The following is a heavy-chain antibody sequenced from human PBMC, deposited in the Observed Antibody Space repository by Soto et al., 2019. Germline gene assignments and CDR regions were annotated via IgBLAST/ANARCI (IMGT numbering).Heavy chain of an antibody. J-gene: IGHJ4*02. D-gene: IGHD6-19*01. CDR2: IRSKTYGGTT. CDR1: GFTFGDYA. V-gene: IGHV3-49*03. CDR3: SRGGSLQWLVPEDY. Sequence: EVQLVESGGGLVQPGRSLRLSCTASGFTFGDYAMSWFRQAPGRGLGWVGFIRSKTYGGTTEYAASVKGRFTISTDDSKTIASLQMNSLKTEDTAVYYCSRGGSLQWLVPEDYWGQGTLVTVSS.